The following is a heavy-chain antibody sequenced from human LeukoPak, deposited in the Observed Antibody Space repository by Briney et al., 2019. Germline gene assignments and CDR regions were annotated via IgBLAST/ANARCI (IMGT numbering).Heavy chain of an antibody. CDR1: GFTFSSYA. V-gene: IGHV3-30-3*01. D-gene: IGHD5-18*01. CDR3: ARVSGYSYALDY. Sequence: GGSLRLSCAASGFTFSSYAMHWVRQAPGKGLEWVAVISYDGSNKYYADSVKGRFTISRDNSKNTLYLQMNSLRAEDTAVYYCARVSGYSYALDYWGQGTLVTVSS. CDR2: ISYDGSNK. J-gene: IGHJ4*02.